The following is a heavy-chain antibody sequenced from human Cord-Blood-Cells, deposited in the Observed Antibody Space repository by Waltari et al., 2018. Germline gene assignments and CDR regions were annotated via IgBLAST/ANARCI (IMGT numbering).Heavy chain of an antibody. V-gene: IGHV4-39*01. Sequence: QLQLQESGPGLVKPSETLSITCTVSGGSISSSSYYWGWIRQPPGKGLEWIGSIYYSGSTYSNPSLKSRVTISVDTSKNQFSLKLSSVTAADTAVYYCARHSGIVGATFDYWGQGTLVTVSS. J-gene: IGHJ4*02. CDR1: GGSISSSSYY. CDR2: IYYSGST. CDR3: ARHSGIVGATFDY. D-gene: IGHD1-26*01.